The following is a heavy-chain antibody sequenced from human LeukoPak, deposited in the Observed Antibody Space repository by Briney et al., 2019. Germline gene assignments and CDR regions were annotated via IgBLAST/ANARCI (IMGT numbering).Heavy chain of an antibody. J-gene: IGHJ4*02. Sequence: GGSLRLSCAASGFTFSSYSMNWVRQAPGKGLVWVSRINNDGSDMSYADSVKGRFTISRDNAKNTLYLQMNSLRAADTAVYYCARAHFYDSSGFDYWGQGTLVTVSS. V-gene: IGHV3-74*01. CDR3: ARAHFYDSSGFDY. CDR1: GFTFSSYS. D-gene: IGHD3-22*01. CDR2: INNDGSDM.